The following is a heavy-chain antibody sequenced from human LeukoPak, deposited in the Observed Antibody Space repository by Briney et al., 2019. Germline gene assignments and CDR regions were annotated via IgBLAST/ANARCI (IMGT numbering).Heavy chain of an antibody. CDR2: IKPDGSEK. V-gene: IGHV3-7*01. Sequence: GGSLRLSCAASGFTFSSYWMSWVRQAPGKGLEWVAKIKPDGSEKYYADSVKGRFTISRDNAKNSLYVQMNSLRAEDTAVYYCARARFYFDYWGQGILVTVSS. CDR3: ARARFYFDY. CDR1: GFTFSSYW. J-gene: IGHJ4*02. D-gene: IGHD3-16*01.